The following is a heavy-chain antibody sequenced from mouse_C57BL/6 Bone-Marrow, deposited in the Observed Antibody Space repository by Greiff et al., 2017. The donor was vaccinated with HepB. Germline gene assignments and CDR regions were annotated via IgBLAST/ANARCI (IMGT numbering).Heavy chain of an antibody. J-gene: IGHJ3*01. CDR1: GFSFNTYA. CDR3: VRQGDYAWFAY. Sequence: EVQRVESGGGLVQPKGSLKLSCAASGFSFNTYAMNWVRQAPGKGLEWVARIRSKSNNYATYYADSVKDRFTISRDDSESMLYLQMNNVKTEDTAMYYCVRQGDYAWFAYWGQGTLVTVS. D-gene: IGHD2-4*01. CDR2: IRSKSNNYAT. V-gene: IGHV10-1*01.